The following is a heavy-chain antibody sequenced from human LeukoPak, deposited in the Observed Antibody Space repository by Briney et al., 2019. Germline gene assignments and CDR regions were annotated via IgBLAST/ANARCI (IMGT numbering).Heavy chain of an antibody. CDR2: INWNGGST. J-gene: IGHJ4*02. D-gene: IGHD3-22*01. CDR3: ASQYYYDSSGYYPFDY. Sequence: GSLGLSCAASGFTFDDYGMSWVRQAPGKGLEWVSGINWNGGSTGYADSVKGRFTISRDNAKNSLYLQMNSLRAEDTALYYCASQYYYDSSGYYPFDYWGQGTLVTVSS. CDR1: GFTFDDYG. V-gene: IGHV3-20*04.